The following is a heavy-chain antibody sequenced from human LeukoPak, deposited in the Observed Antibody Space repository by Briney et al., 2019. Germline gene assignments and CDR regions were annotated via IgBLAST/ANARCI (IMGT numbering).Heavy chain of an antibody. J-gene: IGHJ3*02. V-gene: IGHV3-21*01. CDR1: GFTFSSYS. CDR2: ISGSGSYI. CDR3: AGSWSPYDAFDI. D-gene: IGHD6-13*01. Sequence: GGSLRLSCAASGFTFSSYSMNWARQAPGKGLEWVSAISGSGSYIYYADSVKGRFTISRDNAKNSLYLQMNSLRAEDTAVYYCAGSWSPYDAFDIWGQGTMVSVSS.